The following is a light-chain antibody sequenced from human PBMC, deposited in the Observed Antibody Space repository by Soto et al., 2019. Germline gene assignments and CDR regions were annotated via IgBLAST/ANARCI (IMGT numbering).Light chain of an antibody. V-gene: IGLV8-61*01. J-gene: IGLJ3*02. Sequence: QAVVTQEPSFSVSPGRTVTLTCGLSSGSVSTSYYPSWYQQTPGQAPRTLIYSTNTRSSGVPDRFSGSILGNNAALTITGSRADCESDYYCVLYMGSGIWVFGGGTKLTVL. CDR3: VLYMGSGIWV. CDR1: SGSVSTSYY. CDR2: STN.